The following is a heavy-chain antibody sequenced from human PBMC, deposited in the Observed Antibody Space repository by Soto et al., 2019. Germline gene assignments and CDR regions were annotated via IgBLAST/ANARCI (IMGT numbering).Heavy chain of an antibody. Sequence: SETLSLTCTVSGGSISSYYWSWIRQPPGKGLEWIGYIYYSGSTNYNPSLKSRVTISVDTSKNQFSLKLSSVTAADTAVYYCARGYSSSSGWFDPWGQGALVTVSS. V-gene: IGHV4-59*01. J-gene: IGHJ5*02. CDR1: GGSISSYY. D-gene: IGHD6-6*01. CDR3: ARGYSSSSGWFDP. CDR2: IYYSGST.